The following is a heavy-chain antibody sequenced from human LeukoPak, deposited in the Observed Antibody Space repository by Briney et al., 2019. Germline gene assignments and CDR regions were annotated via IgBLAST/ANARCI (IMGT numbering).Heavy chain of an antibody. CDR2: ISYDGSNK. J-gene: IGHJ6*02. D-gene: IGHD5-12*01. Sequence: GGSLRLSCAASGFTFSTYAIHWVRQAPGKGLEWVAVISYDGSNKFYADSVKGRFTISRDNSKNTLYLQMNSLRAEDTAVYYCAREGSGYQYYYYGMDVWGQGTTVTVSS. CDR3: AREGSGYQYYYYGMDV. CDR1: GFTFSTYA. V-gene: IGHV3-30*04.